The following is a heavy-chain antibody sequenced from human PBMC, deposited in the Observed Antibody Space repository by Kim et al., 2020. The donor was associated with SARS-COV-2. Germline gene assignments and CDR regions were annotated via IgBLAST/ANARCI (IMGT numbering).Heavy chain of an antibody. D-gene: IGHD2-2*01. Sequence: GGSLRLSCAASGFTFSSYAMHWVRQAPGKGLEWVAVISYDGSNKYYADSVKGRFTISRDNSKNTLYLQMNSLRAEDTAVYYCARNLHHCSSTSCYYGYFDYWGQGTLVTVSS. J-gene: IGHJ4*02. CDR3: ARNLHHCSSTSCYYGYFDY. CDR1: GFTFSSYA. V-gene: IGHV3-30-3*01. CDR2: ISYDGSNK.